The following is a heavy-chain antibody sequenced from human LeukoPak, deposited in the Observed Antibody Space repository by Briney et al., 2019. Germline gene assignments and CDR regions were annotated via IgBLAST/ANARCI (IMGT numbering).Heavy chain of an antibody. Sequence: GGPLRLSCTASGFTFGDCAMSWVRQAPGKGLEWVGFIRSKAYGGTTEYAASVKGRFTISRDDSKSIAYLQMNSLKTEDTAVYYCTRDVVVPAASHYYYYGMDVWGKGTTVTVSS. D-gene: IGHD2-2*01. J-gene: IGHJ6*04. CDR2: IRSKAYGGTT. CDR1: GFTFGDCA. CDR3: TRDVVVPAASHYYYYGMDV. V-gene: IGHV3-49*04.